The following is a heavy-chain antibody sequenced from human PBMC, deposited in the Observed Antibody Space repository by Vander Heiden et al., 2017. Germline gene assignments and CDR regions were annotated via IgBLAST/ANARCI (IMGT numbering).Heavy chain of an antibody. J-gene: IGHJ6*02. CDR2: IIPIFGTA. Sequence: QVQLVQSGAEVKKPGSSVKVSCKASGGTFSSYAISWVRQAPGQGLEWLGGIIPIFGTANYAQKFQGRVTITADESTSTAYMELSSLRSEDTAVYYCARSTTQSRSYENYGMDVWGQGTTVTVSS. V-gene: IGHV1-69*01. CDR3: ARSTTQSRSYENYGMDV. CDR1: GGTFSSYA. D-gene: IGHD4-17*01.